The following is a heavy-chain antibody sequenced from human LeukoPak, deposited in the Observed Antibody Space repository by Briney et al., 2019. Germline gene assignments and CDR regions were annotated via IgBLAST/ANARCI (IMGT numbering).Heavy chain of an antibody. J-gene: IGHJ4*02. CDR2: VDSSGNT. V-gene: IGHV4-4*07. CDR1: VVSMNGYY. CDR3: ARLYGNYQNYFDY. D-gene: IGHD1-7*01. Sequence: PSETLSLTCSVSVVSMNGYYWSWLRQSAGNRLEWIGHVDSSGNTNYNPSLESRVTMSVDTSKKQFSLKLRSVTAADTAVYYCARLYGNYQNYFDYRGQGTLVTVSS.